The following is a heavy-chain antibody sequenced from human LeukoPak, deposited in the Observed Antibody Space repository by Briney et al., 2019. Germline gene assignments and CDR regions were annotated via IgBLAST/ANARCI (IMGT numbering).Heavy chain of an antibody. J-gene: IGHJ5*02. V-gene: IGHV1-69*02. CDR2: IIPILGIA. D-gene: IGHD3-22*01. CDR1: GGTFSSYT. CDR3: ARADDSSVPLLA. Sequence: SVKVSCKASGGTFSSYTMSWVRQAPGQGLEWMGRIIPILGIANYAQKFQGRVTITADKSTSTAYMELSSLRSEDTAVYYCARADDSSVPLLAWGQGTLVTVSS.